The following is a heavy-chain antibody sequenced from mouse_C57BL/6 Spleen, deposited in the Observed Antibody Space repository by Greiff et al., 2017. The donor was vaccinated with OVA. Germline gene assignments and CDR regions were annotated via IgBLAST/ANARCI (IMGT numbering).Heavy chain of an antibody. CDR2: ISYSGST. CDR1: GYSITSDY. Sequence: DVKLQESGPGLAKPSQTLSLTCSVTGYSITSDYWNWIRKFPGNKLEYMGYISYSGSTYYNPSLKSRISITRDTSKNQYYLQLNSVTTEDTATYYCAIDYYGSRGGFAYWGQGTLVTVSA. V-gene: IGHV3-8*01. CDR3: AIDYYGSRGGFAY. J-gene: IGHJ3*01. D-gene: IGHD1-1*01.